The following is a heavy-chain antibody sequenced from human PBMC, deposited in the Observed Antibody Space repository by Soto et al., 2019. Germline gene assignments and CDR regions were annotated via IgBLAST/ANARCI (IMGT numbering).Heavy chain of an antibody. V-gene: IGHV5-10-1*01. Sequence: PGESLKISCKGSGYSFTSYWISWVRQMPGKGLEWMGRIDPSDSYTNYSPSFQGHVTISADKSISTAHLQWSSLKASDTAMYYCARHGPPYYGGGSCYGPWFDPWGQGTLVTVSS. CDR2: IDPSDSYT. D-gene: IGHD2-15*01. CDR1: GYSFTSYW. J-gene: IGHJ5*02. CDR3: ARHGPPYYGGGSCYGPWFDP.